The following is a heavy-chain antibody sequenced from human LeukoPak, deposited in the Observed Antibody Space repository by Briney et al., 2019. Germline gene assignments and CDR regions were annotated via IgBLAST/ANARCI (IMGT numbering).Heavy chain of an antibody. V-gene: IGHV3-23*01. CDR2: ISGSGGST. J-gene: IGHJ6*02. D-gene: IGHD2-15*01. Sequence: GGSLRLSCAASGFTFNSYSLSWVRQAPGKGLEWVSAISGSGGSTYYADSVKGRFTISRDNSKNTLYLQMNSLRAEDTAVYYCASCSGGSCYAYYGMDVWGQGTTVTVSS. CDR3: ASCSGGSCYAYYGMDV. CDR1: GFTFNSYS.